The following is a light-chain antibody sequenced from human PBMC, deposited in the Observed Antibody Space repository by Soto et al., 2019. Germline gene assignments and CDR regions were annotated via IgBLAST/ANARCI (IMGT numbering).Light chain of an antibody. Sequence: EIVMTQSPATLSVSPGETATLSCRASQTVNNNLAWYQQKPGQAPTLLIYGASARATGIPARFSGSGSGTEFTVTISSLQSEDFAVYYCQQYNNWPLTFGGGTKVEIK. V-gene: IGKV3-15*01. CDR1: QTVNNN. CDR3: QQYNNWPLT. CDR2: GAS. J-gene: IGKJ4*01.